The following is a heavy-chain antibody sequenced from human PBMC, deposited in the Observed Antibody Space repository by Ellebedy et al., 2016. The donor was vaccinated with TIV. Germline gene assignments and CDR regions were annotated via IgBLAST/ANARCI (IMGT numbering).Heavy chain of an antibody. J-gene: IGHJ4*02. V-gene: IGHV3-7*03. CDR2: IKPDGSEK. Sequence: GESLKISXAASGFSFSNYWMTWVRQAPGKGLEWAANIKPDGSEKYYLDSVKGRLTISRDNAKNSLYLQLSGLRAEDTAVYYCATRRACSDGVCYGMDHWGQGTLVTVSS. CDR1: GFSFSNYW. CDR3: ATRRACSDGVCYGMDH. D-gene: IGHD2-8*01.